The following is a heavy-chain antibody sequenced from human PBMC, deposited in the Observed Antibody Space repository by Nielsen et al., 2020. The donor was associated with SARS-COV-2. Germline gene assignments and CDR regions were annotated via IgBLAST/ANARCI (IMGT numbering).Heavy chain of an antibody. J-gene: IGHJ1*01. V-gene: IGHV3-30*18. D-gene: IGHD3-9*01. CDR1: GFTFDDYG. CDR3: ANLFRDYDILTGGEYFQH. Sequence: GGSLRLSCAASGFTFDDYGMHWVRQAPGKGLEWVAVIYFDGKTEYYADSVQGRFTISRDNAKNSLYLQMNSLRAEDTALYYCANLFRDYDILTGGEYFQHWGQGTLVTVSS. CDR2: IYFDGKTE.